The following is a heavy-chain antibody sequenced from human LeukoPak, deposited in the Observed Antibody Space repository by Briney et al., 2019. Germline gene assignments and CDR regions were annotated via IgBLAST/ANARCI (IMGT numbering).Heavy chain of an antibody. J-gene: IGHJ4*02. Sequence: GGSLRLSCAASGFTFDDYAMHWVRQAPGKGLEGVALISHDGTNKNHADSVKGRFTISRDNSNNTLYLQMSSLRPEDTAVYYCARGPGALDYWGQGALVTVSS. D-gene: IGHD2-2*01. V-gene: IGHV3-30*04. CDR2: ISHDGTNK. CDR1: GFTFDDYA. CDR3: ARGPGALDY.